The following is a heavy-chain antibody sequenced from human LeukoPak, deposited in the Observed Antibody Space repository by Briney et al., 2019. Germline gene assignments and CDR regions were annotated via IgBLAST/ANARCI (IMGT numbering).Heavy chain of an antibody. V-gene: IGHV1-69*13. Sequence: ASVEVSCKASGGTFSSYAISWVRQAPGQGLEWMGGIIPIFGTANYAQKFQGRVTITADESTSTAYMELSSLRSEDTAVYYCARDTYYYGSGSYYSRNLLGYWGQGTLVTVSS. CDR2: IIPIFGTA. CDR1: GGTFSSYA. J-gene: IGHJ4*02. CDR3: ARDTYYYGSGSYYSRNLLGY. D-gene: IGHD3-10*01.